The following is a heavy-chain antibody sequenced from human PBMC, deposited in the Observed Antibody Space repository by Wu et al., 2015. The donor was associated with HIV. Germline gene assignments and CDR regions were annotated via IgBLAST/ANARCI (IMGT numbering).Heavy chain of an antibody. CDR1: GGTFSTYA. Sequence: QAQLLQSGAEVKKPGSSVKVSRKASGGTFSTYAISWVRQAPGAGLEWMGRITPLFGRPNYAQKFQGKLTITADESSSTAYMELSSLKSEDTAVYFCAKTNRIVTNGIDFYHYYGMDVWGQGTTVTVS. J-gene: IGHJ6*02. V-gene: IGHV1-69*13. CDR2: ITPLFGRP. D-gene: IGHD1-1*01. CDR3: AKTNRIVTNGIDFYHYYGMDV.